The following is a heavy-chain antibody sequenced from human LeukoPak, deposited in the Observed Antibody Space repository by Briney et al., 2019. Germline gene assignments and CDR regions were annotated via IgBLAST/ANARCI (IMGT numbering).Heavy chain of an antibody. V-gene: IGHV3-23*01. CDR2: ISVSGGTT. J-gene: IGHJ3*02. CDR1: GFTFTNYA. Sequence: GGSLRLSCAASGFTFTNYAMSWVRQAPGKGLEWVSPISVSGGTTYYADSAKGRFTISRDNSKNTLYLQMNSLRVEDTAVYYCAKSAVKWELRDAFDIWGQGTMVTVSS. D-gene: IGHD1-26*01. CDR3: AKSAVKWELRDAFDI.